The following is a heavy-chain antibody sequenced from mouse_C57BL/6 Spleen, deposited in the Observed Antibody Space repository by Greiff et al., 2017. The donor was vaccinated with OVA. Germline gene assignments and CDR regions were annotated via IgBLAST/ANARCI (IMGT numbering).Heavy chain of an antibody. V-gene: IGHV1-76*01. J-gene: IGHJ4*01. CDR3: ARNLYPLYAMDY. D-gene: IGHD2-12*01. Sequence: QVQLQQSGAELVRPGASVKLSCKASGYTFTDYYINWVKQRPGQGLEWIARIYPGSGNTYYNEKFKGKATLTAEKSSSTAYMQLSSLTSEDSAVYFCARNLYPLYAMDYWGQGTSVTVSS. CDR1: GYTFTDYY. CDR2: IYPGSGNT.